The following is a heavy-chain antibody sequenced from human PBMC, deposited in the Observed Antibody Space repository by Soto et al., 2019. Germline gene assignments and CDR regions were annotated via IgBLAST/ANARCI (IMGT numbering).Heavy chain of an antibody. J-gene: IGHJ6*02. V-gene: IGHV2-70*01. CDR2: IDWDDDK. Sequence: SGPTLVNPTQTLTLTCTFSGFSLSTSGMCVSWIRQPPGKALEWLALIDWDDDKYYSTSLKTRLTISKDTSKNQVVLTMTNMDPVDTATYYCARIERRPYYYCYDTDVWGQWTKVTV. D-gene: IGHD6-25*01. CDR1: GFSLSTSGMC. CDR3: ARIERRPYYYCYDTDV.